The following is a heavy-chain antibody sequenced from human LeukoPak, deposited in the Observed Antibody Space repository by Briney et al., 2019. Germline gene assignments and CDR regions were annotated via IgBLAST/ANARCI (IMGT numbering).Heavy chain of an antibody. Sequence: GGSLRLSCAASGFTFSSYAMSWVRQAPGKGLEWVSAISGSGGSTYYADSVKGRFTISRDNSKNTLYLQMNSLRAEDTAVYYCARTILGMGSYFDYWGQGTLVTVSS. CDR3: ARTILGMGSYFDY. CDR1: GFTFSSYA. D-gene: IGHD7-27*01. V-gene: IGHV3-23*01. CDR2: ISGSGGST. J-gene: IGHJ4*02.